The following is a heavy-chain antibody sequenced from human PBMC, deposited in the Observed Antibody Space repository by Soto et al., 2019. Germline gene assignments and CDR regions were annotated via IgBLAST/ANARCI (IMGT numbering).Heavy chain of an antibody. CDR2: IIPILGIA. V-gene: IGHV1-69*02. CDR1: GGTFSSYT. D-gene: IGHD3-3*01. J-gene: IGHJ4*02. CDR3: APHYDFWSGYQNFDY. Sequence: QVQLVQSGAEVKKPGSSVKVSCKASGGTFSSYTISWVRQAPGQGLEWMGRIIPILGIANYAQKFQGRVTITADKSTSTAYMELSSLRSEDTAVYYCAPHYDFWSGYQNFDYWGQGTLVTVSS.